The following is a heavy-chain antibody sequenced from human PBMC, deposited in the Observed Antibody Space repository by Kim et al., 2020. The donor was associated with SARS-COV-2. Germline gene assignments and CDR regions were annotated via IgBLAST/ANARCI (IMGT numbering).Heavy chain of an antibody. Sequence: SVKGGFTISRDNAKNSLYLQMSSLRTEDTAIYYCAALDTVQVPGGIWGQGTLVTVSS. J-gene: IGHJ4*02. CDR3: AALDTVQVPGGI. V-gene: IGHV3-21*06. D-gene: IGHD3-10*01.